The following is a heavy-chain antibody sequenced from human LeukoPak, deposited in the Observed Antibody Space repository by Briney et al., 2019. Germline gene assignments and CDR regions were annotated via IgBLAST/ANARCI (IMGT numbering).Heavy chain of an antibody. CDR3: ARVSPSYDSSGYQGSGYWYFDL. CDR1: GYTFTSYG. CDR2: ISAYNGNT. D-gene: IGHD3-22*01. V-gene: IGHV1-18*01. Sequence: GASVKVSCKASGYTFTSYGISWVRQAPGQGLEWMGWISAYNGNTNYAQKLQGRVTMTTDTSTSTAYMELRSLRSDDTAVYYCARVSPSYDSSGYQGSGYWYFDLWGRGTLVTVSS. J-gene: IGHJ2*01.